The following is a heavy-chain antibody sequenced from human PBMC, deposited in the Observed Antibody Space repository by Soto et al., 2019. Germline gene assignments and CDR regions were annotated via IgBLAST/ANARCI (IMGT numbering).Heavy chain of an antibody. D-gene: IGHD3-22*01. V-gene: IGHV4-34*01. CDR2: INHSGST. J-gene: IGHJ5*02. Sequence: SETLSLTCAVSGGSFSGYYWSWIRQPPGKGLEWIGEINHSGSTNYNPSLKSRVTISVDTSKNQFSLKLSSVTAADTAVYYCARGRRYYYDSSGYYYWTSWGQGTLVTVSS. CDR1: GGSFSGYY. CDR3: ARGRRYYYDSSGYYYWTS.